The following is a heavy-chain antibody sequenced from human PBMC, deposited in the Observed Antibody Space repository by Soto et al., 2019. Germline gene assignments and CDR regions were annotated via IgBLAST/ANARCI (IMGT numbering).Heavy chain of an antibody. CDR1: GFPFANFL. D-gene: IGHD3-10*01. Sequence: PGGSLRLSCTGSGFPFANFLMSWFRQAPGKGLEWVGFIRSQPYGGTTQYAASVRGRFTISRDDSKGIAYLQMNSLKSEDSGVYYCIGSFQLWGQGTLVTVSS. J-gene: IGHJ1*01. V-gene: IGHV3-49*03. CDR2: IRSQPYGGTT. CDR3: IGSFQL.